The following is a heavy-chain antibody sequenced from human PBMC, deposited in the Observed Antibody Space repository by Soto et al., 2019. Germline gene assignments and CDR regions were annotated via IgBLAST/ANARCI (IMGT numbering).Heavy chain of an antibody. CDR3: ARDKKEWDLLFHYGLDV. CDR2: INPNNGGT. V-gene: IGHV1-2*04. CDR1: GYTFTNHY. D-gene: IGHD1-26*01. Sequence: QGQLMQSGAEVKKPGASVKVSCKSSGYTFTNHYVHWVRQAPGQGLEWMGWINPNNGGTNYAQKFQGWVTMTRATSISTVYMELSRLTSDDTAVYYCARDKKEWDLLFHYGLDVWGQGTTVIVSS. J-gene: IGHJ6*02.